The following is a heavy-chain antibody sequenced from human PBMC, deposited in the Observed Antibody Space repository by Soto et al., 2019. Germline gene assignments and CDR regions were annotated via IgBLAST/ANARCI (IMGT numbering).Heavy chain of an antibody. D-gene: IGHD3-22*01. CDR3: ATLYYYDSSGWFDP. Sequence: VASVKVSCKVSGYTLTELSMHWVRQAPGKGLEWMGGFDPEDGETIYAQKFQGRVTMTEDTSTDTAYMELSSLRSEDTAVYYCATLYYYDSSGWFDPWGQGTLVTVSS. V-gene: IGHV1-24*01. J-gene: IGHJ5*02. CDR2: FDPEDGET. CDR1: GYTLTELS.